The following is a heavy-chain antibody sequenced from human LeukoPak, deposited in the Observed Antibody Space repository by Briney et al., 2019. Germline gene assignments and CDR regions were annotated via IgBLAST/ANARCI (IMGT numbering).Heavy chain of an antibody. CDR3: AGDYSAGWFDP. Sequence: SETLSLTCTVSGGSISSSSYYWGWIRQPPEKGLEWIGSIYYSGSTYYNPSLKSRVTISVDTSKNQFSLKLSSVTAADTAVYYCAGDYSAGWFDPWGQGTLVTVSS. CDR2: IYYSGST. V-gene: IGHV4-39*02. D-gene: IGHD2-15*01. CDR1: GGSISSSSYY. J-gene: IGHJ5*02.